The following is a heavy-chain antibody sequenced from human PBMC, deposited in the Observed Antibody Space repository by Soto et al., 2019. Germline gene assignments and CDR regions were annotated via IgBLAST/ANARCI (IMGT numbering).Heavy chain of an antibody. D-gene: IGHD3-10*01. V-gene: IGHV3-9*01. CDR3: AKGGGTGRSYHGSGVLDP. Sequence: EVQVVESGGTLVQPGRSLRLSCAASGFTFDDYAMHWVRQAPGKGLEWVSGISWNSGSIDYADSVKGRFTISRDNAKKSLFLQMNGLKIEDTALYYCAKGGGTGRSYHGSGVLDPWGQGTLVTVSS. CDR1: GFTFDDYA. J-gene: IGHJ5*02. CDR2: ISWNSGSI.